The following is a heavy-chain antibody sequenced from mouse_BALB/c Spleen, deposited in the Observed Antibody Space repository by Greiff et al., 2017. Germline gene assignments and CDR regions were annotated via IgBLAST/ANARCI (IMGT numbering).Heavy chain of an antibody. Sequence: EVQLQQSGPELVQPGASVKVSCKASGYSFTDYNMYWVKQSPGKSLEWIGYIDPYNGGTSYNQKFKGQATLTVDKSSSTAFMHLNSLKSEDSAVYYCARAAIYYDYEGFYAMDYWGQGTSVTVSS. V-gene: IGHV1S135*01. CDR2: IDPYNGGT. J-gene: IGHJ4*01. CDR3: ARAAIYYDYEGFYAMDY. D-gene: IGHD2-4*01. CDR1: GYSFTDYN.